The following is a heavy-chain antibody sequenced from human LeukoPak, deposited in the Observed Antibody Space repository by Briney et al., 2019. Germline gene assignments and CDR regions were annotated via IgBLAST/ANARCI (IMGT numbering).Heavy chain of an antibody. Sequence: SVKVSCKASGGTFSSYAISWVRQAPGQGLEWMGGIIPIFGTANYAQKFQGRVTITADESTSTAYMELSSLRSEDTAVYYCARSNYYDSSGNFLSSLGWWGQGTLVTVSS. J-gene: IGHJ4*02. D-gene: IGHD3-22*01. V-gene: IGHV1-69*01. CDR1: GGTFSSYA. CDR3: ARSNYYDSSGNFLSSLGW. CDR2: IIPIFGTA.